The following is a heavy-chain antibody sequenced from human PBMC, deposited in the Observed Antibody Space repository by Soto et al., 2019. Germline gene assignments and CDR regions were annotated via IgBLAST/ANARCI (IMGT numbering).Heavy chain of an antibody. J-gene: IGHJ4*02. Sequence: QVQLVESGGGVVQPGRSLRLSCAASGFTFNSYAMHWVRQAPGKGLEWVAVMSSDANNKYYADSVKGRFTISRDNSKNTLYLQMNSLRADDTDTAVYYCARALYVARGVYFDYWGQGTLVTVSS. V-gene: IGHV3-30*04. CDR1: GFTFNSYA. CDR2: MSSDANNK. CDR3: ARALYVARGVYFDY. D-gene: IGHD3-10*02.